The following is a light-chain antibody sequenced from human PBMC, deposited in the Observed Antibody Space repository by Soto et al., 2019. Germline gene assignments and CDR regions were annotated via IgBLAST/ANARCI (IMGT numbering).Light chain of an antibody. V-gene: IGKV3-15*01. J-gene: IGKJ2*01. CDR2: GAS. CDR1: QSVSSN. CDR3: QHYNNWPPFT. Sequence: EIVMTQSPATLSVSPGEGATLSCRASQSVSSNLAWYQQKPGQAPRLLIYGASSRATGIPARFSGSGSGTEFTLTISSLQSEDFAVYYCQHYNNWPPFTFGQGTKLEIK.